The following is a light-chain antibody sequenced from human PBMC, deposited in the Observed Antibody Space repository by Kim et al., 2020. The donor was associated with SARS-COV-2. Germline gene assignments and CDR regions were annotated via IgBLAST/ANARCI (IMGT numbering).Light chain of an antibody. CDR2: ANR. V-gene: IGLV1-40*01. CDR1: SSNIGAGHD. CDR3: QAYDNSLSGSKV. Sequence: QPVLTQPPSVSGAPGQRVTISCTGSSSNIGAGHDVHWYQHVPGTAPKLLIYANRNRPSGVPDRFSGSKSGTSASLAITGLQTEDEADYYCQAYDNSLSGSKVFGTGTKVTVL. J-gene: IGLJ1*01.